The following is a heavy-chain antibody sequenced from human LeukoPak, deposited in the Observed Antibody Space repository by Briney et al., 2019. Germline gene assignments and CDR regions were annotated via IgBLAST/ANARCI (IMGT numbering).Heavy chain of an antibody. CDR2: IYYSGDT. J-gene: IGHJ4*02. D-gene: IGHD5-24*01. CDR1: GGSINSYY. CDR3: ARARRDAYNYYFDY. V-gene: IGHV4-59*01. Sequence: PSETLSLTCTVSGGSINSYYWSWIRQPPGKGLEWIGYIYYSGDTDYNPSLKSRVTISVDTSKNQFSLKLSSVTAADTAVYYCARARRDAYNYYFDYWGQGTLVTVSS.